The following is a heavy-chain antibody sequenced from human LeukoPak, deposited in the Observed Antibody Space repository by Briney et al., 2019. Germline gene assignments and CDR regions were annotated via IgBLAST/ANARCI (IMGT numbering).Heavy chain of an antibody. CDR1: GGSFSGYY. Sequence: SETLSLTCAVYGGSFSGYYWSWIRQPPGKGLEWIGEINHSGSTNYNPSLKSRVTISVDKSKNQFSLKLSSVTAADTAVYYCAREGGDYGDYGYWGQGTLVTVSS. CDR3: AREGGDYGDYGY. J-gene: IGHJ4*02. CDR2: INHSGST. D-gene: IGHD4-17*01. V-gene: IGHV4-34*01.